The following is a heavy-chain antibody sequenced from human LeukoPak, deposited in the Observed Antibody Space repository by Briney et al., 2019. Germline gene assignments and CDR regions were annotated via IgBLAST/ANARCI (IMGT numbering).Heavy chain of an antibody. V-gene: IGHV4-34*01. CDR3: ARRVRGVNDAFDI. J-gene: IGHJ3*02. CDR1: GGSFSDYY. D-gene: IGHD3-10*01. CDR2: INHSGST. Sequence: SETLSLTCAVYGGSFSDYYWSWIRQPPGKGLEWIGEINHSGSTNYNPSLKSRVTISVDTSKNHFSLKLSSVTAADTAVYYCARRVRGVNDAFDIWGQGTMVTVSS.